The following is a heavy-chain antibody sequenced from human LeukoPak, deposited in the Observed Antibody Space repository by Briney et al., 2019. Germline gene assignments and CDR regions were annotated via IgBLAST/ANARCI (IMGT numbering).Heavy chain of an antibody. Sequence: SEPLSLTCTVSGGSISSHYWSWIRQPPGKGLEWVGYIYYSGSTNYNPSLKSRFTISVDTSNNQSSLQLRSVTAADTAVYCCARAFLGSSGYLAWGEGTMVSVSS. J-gene: IGHJ3*01. CDR2: IYYSGST. V-gene: IGHV4-59*11. D-gene: IGHD3-22*01. CDR3: ARAFLGSSGYLA. CDR1: GGSISSHY.